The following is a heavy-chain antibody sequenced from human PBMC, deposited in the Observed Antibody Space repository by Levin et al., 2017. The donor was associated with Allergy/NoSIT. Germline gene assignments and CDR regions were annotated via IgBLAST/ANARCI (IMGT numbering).Heavy chain of an antibody. D-gene: IGHD1-26*01. V-gene: IGHV6-1*01. Sequence: PSETLSLTCAISGDSVSSNSAAWNWIRQSPSRGLEWLGRTYYRSKWYNDYAVSVKSRITINPDTSKNQFSLQLNSVTPEDTAVYYCARGGYSGTPYYYGMDVWGQGTTVTVSS. J-gene: IGHJ6*02. CDR3: ARGGYSGTPYYYGMDV. CDR1: GDSVSSNSAA. CDR2: TYYRSKWYN.